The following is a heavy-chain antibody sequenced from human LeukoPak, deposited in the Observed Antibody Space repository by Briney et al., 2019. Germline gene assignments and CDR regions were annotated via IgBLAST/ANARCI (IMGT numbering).Heavy chain of an antibody. CDR1: GFSFSSYS. CDR3: ARVHLWYGDCGFLDI. J-gene: IGHJ3*02. D-gene: IGHD4-17*01. CDR2: ISSSSTI. Sequence: PGGSLRLSWAASGFSFSSYSMNWVRQAPGKGLEWVSYISSSSTIYYADSVKGRFTISRDNAKNSLYLQMNSLRAEDTAIYYCARVHLWYGDCGFLDIWGQGTMVTVSS. V-gene: IGHV3-48*04.